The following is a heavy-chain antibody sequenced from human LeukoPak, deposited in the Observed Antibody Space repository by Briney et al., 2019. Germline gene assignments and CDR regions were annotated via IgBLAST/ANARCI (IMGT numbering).Heavy chain of an antibody. Sequence: GRSLRLSCAASGFTFDDYAMHWVRQAPGKGLEWASGISWNSGSIGYADSVKGRFTISRDNAKNSLYLQMNSLRAEDTALYYCAKDIGPRGYYYDSSGFPLDAFDIWGQGTMVTVSS. J-gene: IGHJ3*02. CDR1: GFTFDDYA. CDR3: AKDIGPRGYYYDSSGFPLDAFDI. CDR2: ISWNSGSI. V-gene: IGHV3-9*01. D-gene: IGHD3-22*01.